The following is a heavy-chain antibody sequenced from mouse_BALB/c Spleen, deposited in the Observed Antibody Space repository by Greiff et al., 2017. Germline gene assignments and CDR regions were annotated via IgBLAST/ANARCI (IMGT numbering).Heavy chain of an antibody. D-gene: IGHD2-2*01. V-gene: IGHV1S81*02. CDR1: GYTFTSYW. CDR2: INPSNGRT. J-gene: IGHJ4*01. Sequence: QVQLQQPGAELVKPGASVKLSCKASGYTFTSYWMHWVKQRPGQGLEWIGEINPSNGRTNYNEKFKSKATLTVDKSSSTAYMQLSSLTSEDAAVYYCARRKIYYGYDEGDMDDWGQGTSVTVSS. CDR3: ARRKIYYGYDEGDMDD.